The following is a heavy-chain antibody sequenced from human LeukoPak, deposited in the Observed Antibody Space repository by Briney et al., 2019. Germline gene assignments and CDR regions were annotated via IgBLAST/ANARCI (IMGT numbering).Heavy chain of an antibody. Sequence: SETLSLTCTVSGGSISSGSYYWSWIRQPPGKGLEWIGEINHSGSTNYNPSLKSRVTISVDTSKNQFSLKLSSVTAADTAVYYCARGRRVVRIRGVLKYYYYYYMDVWGKGTTVTVSS. CDR3: ARGRRVVRIRGVLKYYYYYYMDV. J-gene: IGHJ6*03. D-gene: IGHD3-10*01. V-gene: IGHV4-39*07. CDR2: INHSGST. CDR1: GGSISSGSYY.